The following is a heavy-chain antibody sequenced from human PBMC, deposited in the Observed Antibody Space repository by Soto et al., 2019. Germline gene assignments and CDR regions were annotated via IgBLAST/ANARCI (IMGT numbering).Heavy chain of an antibody. CDR1: GGSISSYY. CDR3: ARDLSGSPH. CDR2: IYYSGST. V-gene: IGHV4-59*01. J-gene: IGHJ4*02. Sequence: LSLTCTVSGGSISSYYWSWIRQPPGKGLEWIGYIYYSGSTNYNPSLKIRVPISVDTSKNQFSLKLSSVTAADTAVYYCARDLSGSPHWGQGTLVTVSS. D-gene: IGHD1-26*01.